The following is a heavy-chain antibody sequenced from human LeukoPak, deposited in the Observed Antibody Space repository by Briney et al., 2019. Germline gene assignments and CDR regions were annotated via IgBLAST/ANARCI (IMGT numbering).Heavy chain of an antibody. CDR1: GGTFSSYA. V-gene: IGHV1-69*13. J-gene: IGHJ5*02. D-gene: IGHD6-13*01. CDR3: ARAYSSSWDDRGPWFDP. CDR2: IIPIFGTA. Sequence: ASVKVSCKASGGTFSSYAISWVRQAPGQGLEWMGGIIPIFGTANYAQKFQGRVTITADESTSTAYMELSSLRSEDTAVYYCARAYSSSWDDRGPWFDPWGQGTLVTVSS.